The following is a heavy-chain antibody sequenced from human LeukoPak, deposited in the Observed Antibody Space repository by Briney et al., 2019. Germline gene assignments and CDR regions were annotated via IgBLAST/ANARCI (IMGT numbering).Heavy chain of an antibody. V-gene: IGHV4-39*01. D-gene: IGHD6-13*01. CDR3: ARQPSAAAAGTGVDY. J-gene: IGHJ4*02. CDR2: IYYSGST. Sequence: SGTLSLTCTVSGVSISSSSYYWGCIRQPPGQGLEWIVTIYYSGSTYYNPSLKSRITISVDTTTNQFSLKLSSVTAADTAVYYCARQPSAAAAGTGVDYWGQGTLVTVSS. CDR1: GVSISSSSYY.